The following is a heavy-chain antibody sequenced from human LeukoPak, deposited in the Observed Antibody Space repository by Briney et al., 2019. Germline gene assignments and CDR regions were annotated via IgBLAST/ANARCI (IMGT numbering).Heavy chain of an antibody. J-gene: IGHJ4*02. V-gene: IGHV3-48*01. CDR2: ISSSSSTI. Sequence: PGGSLRLSCAASGLTFSSYDMYWVRQAPGKGLEWVSYISSSSSTIYYADSVKGRFTISRDNAKNTLSLQMNSLRAEDTAVYYCAKGSVNYDILTGSYFDYWGQGTLVTVSS. CDR1: GLTFSSYD. CDR3: AKGSVNYDILTGSYFDY. D-gene: IGHD3-9*01.